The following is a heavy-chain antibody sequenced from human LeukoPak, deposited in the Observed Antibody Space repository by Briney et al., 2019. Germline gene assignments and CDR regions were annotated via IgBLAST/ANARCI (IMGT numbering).Heavy chain of an antibody. Sequence: GASVKVSCKASGYTFTNYDINWVRLATGQGLEWMGWMNPNSGNTGYAQKFQGRVTMTRNTAISTAYMELSSLRSEDTAVYYCARGRRDIVVVPAAQYGMDVWGQGTTVTVSS. CDR1: GYTFTNYD. D-gene: IGHD2-2*01. J-gene: IGHJ6*02. CDR2: MNPNSGNT. CDR3: ARGRRDIVVVPAAQYGMDV. V-gene: IGHV1-8*01.